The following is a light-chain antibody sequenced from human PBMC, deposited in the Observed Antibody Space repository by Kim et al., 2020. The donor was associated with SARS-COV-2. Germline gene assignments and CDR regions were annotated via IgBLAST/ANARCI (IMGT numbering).Light chain of an antibody. Sequence: GQRGTISCSGSSSNIGSNYVYWYQQLPGTAPKLLTYRNNQRPSGVPDRFSGSKSGTSASLAISGLRSEDEADYYCAAWDDSLSGYVFGTGTKVTVL. CDR3: AAWDDSLSGYV. J-gene: IGLJ1*01. V-gene: IGLV1-47*01. CDR1: SSNIGSNY. CDR2: RNN.